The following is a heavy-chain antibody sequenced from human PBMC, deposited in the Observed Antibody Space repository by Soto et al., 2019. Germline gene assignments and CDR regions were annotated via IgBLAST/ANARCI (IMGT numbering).Heavy chain of an antibody. CDR3: ARLSNFTENHKYYFYVIAV. J-gene: IGHJ6*02. CDR1: GYSFTNYW. CDR2: IYPEDSET. Sequence: PGESLKISCKGSGYSFTNYWIGWVRQMPGKDLEWIGIIYPEDSETRYSPSFEGQVTISVDKSISTAYLQWSSLKASDTAMYYCARLSNFTENHKYYFYVIAVWGQGTTVTVSS. V-gene: IGHV5-51*01. D-gene: IGHD2-8*02.